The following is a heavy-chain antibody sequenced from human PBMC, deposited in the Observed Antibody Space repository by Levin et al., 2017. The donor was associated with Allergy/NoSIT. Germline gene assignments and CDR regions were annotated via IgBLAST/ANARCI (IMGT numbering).Heavy chain of an antibody. Sequence: SLKISCAASGFTFDDYAMHWVRQAPGKGLEWVSGISWNSGSIGYADSVKGRFTISRDNAKNSLYLQMNSLRAEDTALYYCAKGRRTTVTHAVDYWGQGTLVTVSS. J-gene: IGHJ4*02. CDR1: GFTFDDYA. V-gene: IGHV3-9*01. CDR2: ISWNSGSI. D-gene: IGHD4-17*01. CDR3: AKGRRTTVTHAVDY.